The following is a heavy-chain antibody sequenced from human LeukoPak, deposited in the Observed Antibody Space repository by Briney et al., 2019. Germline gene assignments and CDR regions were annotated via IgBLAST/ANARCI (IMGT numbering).Heavy chain of an antibody. CDR1: GGSISSYY. D-gene: IGHD3-22*01. J-gene: IGHJ3*02. CDR2: IYYSGST. V-gene: IGHV4-59*01. Sequence: SETLSLTCTVSGGSISSYYWSWIRQPPGKGLEWIGYIYYSGSTNYNPSLKSRVTISVDTSKNQFSLKLSSVTAADTAVYYCARVPWGPETYYYDSSGYWHWYFDIWGQGTMVTVSS. CDR3: ARVPWGPETYYYDSSGYWHWYFDI.